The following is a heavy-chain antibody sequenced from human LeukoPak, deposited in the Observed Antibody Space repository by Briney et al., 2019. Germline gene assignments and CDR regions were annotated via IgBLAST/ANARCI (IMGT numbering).Heavy chain of an antibody. CDR1: GGSFSGYY. Sequence: SETLSLTCAVYGGSFSGYYWSWIRQPPGKGLEWIGEISHSGSTNYNPSLKSRVTISVDTSKNQFSLKLSSVTTADTAVYYCARVALADLKSMDVWGQGTTVTVSS. V-gene: IGHV4-34*01. CDR2: ISHSGST. D-gene: IGHD6-13*01. J-gene: IGHJ6*02. CDR3: ARVALADLKSMDV.